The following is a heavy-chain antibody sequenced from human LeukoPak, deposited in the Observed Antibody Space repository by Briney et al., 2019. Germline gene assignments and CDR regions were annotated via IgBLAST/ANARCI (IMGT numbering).Heavy chain of an antibody. Sequence: SETLSLTCAVCAGSISSGGYSWSWVRQPPGKGLEWIGYIYHSGSTYYNPSLKSRVTISVDRSKNQFSLKLSSVTAADTAVYYCARTRDGYNQYYFDYWGQGTLVTVSS. V-gene: IGHV4-30-2*01. CDR2: IYHSGST. CDR1: AGSISSGGYS. CDR3: ARTRDGYNQYYFDY. J-gene: IGHJ4*02. D-gene: IGHD5-24*01.